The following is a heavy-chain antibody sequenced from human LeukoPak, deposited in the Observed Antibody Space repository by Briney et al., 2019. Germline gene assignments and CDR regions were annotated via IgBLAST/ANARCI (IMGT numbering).Heavy chain of an antibody. CDR1: GFSFSSYW. CDR2: INSDESST. D-gene: IGHD6-19*01. Sequence: PGGSLRLSCVASGFSFSSYWMHWVRQAPGKGLVWVSRINSDESSTTYADSVKGRFTISRDNAKNTLYLQMNGLRAEDTAVYYCAGGRYSSVWYWGQGTLVTVSS. CDR3: AGGRYSSVWY. J-gene: IGHJ4*02. V-gene: IGHV3-74*01.